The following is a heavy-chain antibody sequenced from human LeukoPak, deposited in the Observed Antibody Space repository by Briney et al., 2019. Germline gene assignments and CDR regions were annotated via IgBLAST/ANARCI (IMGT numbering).Heavy chain of an antibody. J-gene: IGHJ4*02. CDR3: ARAGHNWNDGTLDY. CDR1: GGTFNSYA. V-gene: IGHV1-69*01. D-gene: IGHD1-1*01. CDR2: IIPIFGTA. Sequence: SVKVSCKASGGTFNSYAISWVRQAPGQGLEWMGGIIPIFGTANYAQKFQGRVMITADESTSTAYMELSSLRSEDTAVYYCARAGHNWNDGTLDYWGQGTLVTVSS.